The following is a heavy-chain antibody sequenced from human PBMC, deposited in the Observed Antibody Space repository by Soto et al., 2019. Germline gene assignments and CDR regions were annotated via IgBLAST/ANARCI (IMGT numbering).Heavy chain of an antibody. D-gene: IGHD1-7*01. CDR2: SSATGAGT. CDR1: GFTFSSYG. Sequence: EVQLLESGGGLVQPGGSLRLSCAASGFTFSSYGMTWVRQAPGKGLEWVSFSSATGAGTYYADSVKGRFTISRDNSKNPLYLHTTSLRADDTAVYYCAKDRRAGGNYGFYSDFWGQGALVIVSS. CDR3: AKDRRAGGNYGFYSDF. V-gene: IGHV3-23*01. J-gene: IGHJ4*02.